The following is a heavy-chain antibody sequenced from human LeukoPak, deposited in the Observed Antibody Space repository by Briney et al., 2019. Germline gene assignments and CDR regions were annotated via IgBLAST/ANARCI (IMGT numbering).Heavy chain of an antibody. J-gene: IGHJ3*02. CDR3: ARDTGFGNSTVWYDAFDM. CDR2: INEDGSVQ. D-gene: IGHD2/OR15-2a*01. V-gene: IGHV3-7*01. CDR1: GFTFRSYW. Sequence: PGGSLRLSCAGSGFTFRSYWMSWVRQPPGKGLEWVANINEDGSVQHYMDSVKGRFTISRDNAKNSLHLQMSSLRAEDTALYYCARDTGFGNSTVWYDAFDMWGQGTMVTVSS.